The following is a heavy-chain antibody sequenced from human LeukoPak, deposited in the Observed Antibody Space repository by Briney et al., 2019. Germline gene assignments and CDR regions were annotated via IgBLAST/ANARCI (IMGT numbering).Heavy chain of an antibody. J-gene: IGHJ4*02. CDR1: GFTFSSCG. Sequence: GGSLRLSCAASGFTFSSCGMHWVRQAPGKGLEWVAVIWYDGSNKYYADSVKGRFTISRDNSKNTLYLQMNSLRAEDTAVYYCARDRGGYSSGWYALSRPLGYWGQGTLVTVSS. D-gene: IGHD6-19*01. V-gene: IGHV3-33*01. CDR2: IWYDGSNK. CDR3: ARDRGGYSSGWYALSRPLGY.